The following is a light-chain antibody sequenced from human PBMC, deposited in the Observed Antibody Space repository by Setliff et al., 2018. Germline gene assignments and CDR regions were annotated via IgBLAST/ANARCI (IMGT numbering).Light chain of an antibody. CDR1: QGISSY. CDR2: AAS. CDR3: QQLYTYPLT. Sequence: DIQLAQSPSFLSASVGDRVTISCRASQGISSYLAWYQQKPGKAPKLLMYAASTLQSAVPSRFSGSGSGTEFTLTISSLQPEDFGTYHCQQLYTYPLTFGGGTKVDIK. V-gene: IGKV1-9*01. J-gene: IGKJ4*01.